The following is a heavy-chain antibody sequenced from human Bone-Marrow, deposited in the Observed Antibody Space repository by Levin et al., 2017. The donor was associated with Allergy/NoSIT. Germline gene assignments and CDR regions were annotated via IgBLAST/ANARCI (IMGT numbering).Heavy chain of an antibody. CDR2: IDDNSDYR. D-gene: IGHD3/OR15-3a*01. CDR3: AKAGGVHWAGYGMDV. Sequence: GESLKISCAASGFTFSSFAMSWVRQAPGKGLEWVAAIDDNSDYRYYADSVTGRFTISRDDSKNTVYLQMNSLRAEDSALYYCAKAGGVHWAGYGMDVWGQGTTVTVSS. V-gene: IGHV3-23*01. CDR1: GFTFSSFA. J-gene: IGHJ6*02.